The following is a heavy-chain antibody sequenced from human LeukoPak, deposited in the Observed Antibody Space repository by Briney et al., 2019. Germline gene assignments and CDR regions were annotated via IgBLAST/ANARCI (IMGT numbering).Heavy chain of an antibody. CDR3: ARREGVRYYYYYYMDV. CDR1: GYTFTGYY. Sequence: ASVKVSCKASGYTFTGYYMHWVRQAPGQGLEWMGWINPNSGGTNYAQKFQGRVTMTRDTSISTAYMELSRLRSDDTAVYYCARREGVRYYYYYYMDVWGKGTTVTISS. CDR2: INPNSGGT. V-gene: IGHV1-2*02. J-gene: IGHJ6*03.